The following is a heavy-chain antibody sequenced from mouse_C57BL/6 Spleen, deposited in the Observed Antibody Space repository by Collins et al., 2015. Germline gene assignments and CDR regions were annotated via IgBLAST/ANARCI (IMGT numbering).Heavy chain of an antibody. D-gene: IGHD2-1*01. V-gene: IGHV1S137*01. CDR3: ARAYGNQGVYYSMDY. CDR2: ISTYYGKS. CDR1: GYTFTDYA. Sequence: QVQLQQSGAELVRPGVSVKISCKGSGYTFTDYAVYWVKQSHAKSLEWIGIISTYYGKSTYNQKFKGKATMTVDKSSSTAYLELARLTSEDSAIYYCARAYGNQGVYYSMDYWGQGTSVTVSS. J-gene: IGHJ4*01.